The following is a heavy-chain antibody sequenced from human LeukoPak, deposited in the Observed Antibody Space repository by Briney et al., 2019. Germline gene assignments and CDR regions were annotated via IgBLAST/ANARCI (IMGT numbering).Heavy chain of an antibody. CDR3: ARDWYYDFWSGYYRDYYYGMDV. J-gene: IGHJ6*02. V-gene: IGHV3-33*01. CDR1: GFMFHDYA. Sequence: GGSLGLSCAAPGFMFHDYAIHWVRQAPGKGLEWVAVIWYDGSNKYYADSVKGRFTISRDNSKNTLYLQMNSLRAEDTAVYYCARDWYYDFWSGYYRDYYYGMDVWGQGTTVTVSS. D-gene: IGHD3-3*01. CDR2: IWYDGSNK.